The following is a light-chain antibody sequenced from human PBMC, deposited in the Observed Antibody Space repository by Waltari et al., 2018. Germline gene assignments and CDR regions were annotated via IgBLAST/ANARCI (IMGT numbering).Light chain of an antibody. CDR3: SSYTSSTTAL. CDR1: SSDIGNYTY. Sequence: QSALTQPASVSGSPGQSITISCTGTSSDIGNYTYVSWYKQHPGKAPKLMIYDVSKRPSGVSNRFSGSKSGNTASLTISGLQAEDEADYYCSSYTSSTTALFGTGTRVTVL. J-gene: IGLJ1*01. CDR2: DVS. V-gene: IGLV2-14*03.